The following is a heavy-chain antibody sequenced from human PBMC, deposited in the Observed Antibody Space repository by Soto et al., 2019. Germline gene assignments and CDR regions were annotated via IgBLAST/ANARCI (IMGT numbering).Heavy chain of an antibody. J-gene: IGHJ6*02. CDR3: ASHSYDSSAWRGYYYGMDV. D-gene: IGHD3-22*01. Sequence: GESLKISCKGSGYTFTDYWIGWVRQLPGKGLEWMGIIYPGDSDTRYSPSFQGHVTITVDKSTSTAYLQWNTLKASDTAMYYCASHSYDSSAWRGYYYGMDVWGQGTTVTVSS. CDR1: GYTFTDYW. CDR2: IYPGDSDT. V-gene: IGHV5-51*01.